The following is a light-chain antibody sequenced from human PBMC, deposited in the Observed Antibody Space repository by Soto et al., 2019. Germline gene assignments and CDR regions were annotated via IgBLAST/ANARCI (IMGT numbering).Light chain of an antibody. J-gene: IGLJ3*02. V-gene: IGLV2-11*01. CDR3: CSYAGSRLGV. Sequence: QSALTQPRSVSGSPGQSVTISCTGTSSDVGGYNYVSWYQQHPGKAPKLMIYDVSKRPSGVPDRFSGSKSGNTASLTISGLQAEDEADYYCCSYAGSRLGVFGGGTKLTVL. CDR2: DVS. CDR1: SSDVGGYNY.